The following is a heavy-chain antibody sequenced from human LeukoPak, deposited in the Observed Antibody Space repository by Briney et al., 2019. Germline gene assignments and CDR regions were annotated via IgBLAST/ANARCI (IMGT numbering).Heavy chain of an antibody. CDR2: ISSSGDTI. V-gene: IGHV3-11*01. Sequence: SGGSLRLSCAASGFTLSHYYMTWIRQAPGKGLEWLSCISSSGDTIYYADSVKGRFTVSRDNAENSLYLQMNSLRAEGTAMYYCARQGSEIDYWGQGTLVTVSS. J-gene: IGHJ4*02. CDR1: GFTLSHYY. CDR3: ARQGSEIDY.